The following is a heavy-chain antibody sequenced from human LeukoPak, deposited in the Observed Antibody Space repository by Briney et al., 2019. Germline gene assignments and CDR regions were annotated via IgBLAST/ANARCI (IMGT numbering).Heavy chain of an antibody. Sequence: SETLSLTCTVSGGSISSSSYYWGWIRQPPGKGLEWIGSINYSGSTYYNSSLKSRVTISVDTSKNQFSLELSSVTAADTAVYYCARDRYSSGWYNRRNWFDPWGQGTLVTVSS. CDR1: GGSISSSSYY. CDR3: ARDRYSSGWYNRRNWFDP. CDR2: INYSGST. V-gene: IGHV4-39*02. D-gene: IGHD6-19*01. J-gene: IGHJ5*02.